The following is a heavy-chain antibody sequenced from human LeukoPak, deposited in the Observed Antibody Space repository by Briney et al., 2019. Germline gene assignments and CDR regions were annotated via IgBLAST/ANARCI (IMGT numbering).Heavy chain of an antibody. Sequence: ASVKVSCKASGYTFTSHAMNWVRQAPGQGLEWMGWINPNSGGTNYAQKFQGRVTMTRDTSISTAYMELSRLRSDDTAVYYCARDGAYYDSSGYYQADAFDIWGQGTMVTVSS. CDR2: INPNSGGT. CDR3: ARDGAYYDSSGYYQADAFDI. J-gene: IGHJ3*02. V-gene: IGHV1-2*02. D-gene: IGHD3-22*01. CDR1: GYTFTSHA.